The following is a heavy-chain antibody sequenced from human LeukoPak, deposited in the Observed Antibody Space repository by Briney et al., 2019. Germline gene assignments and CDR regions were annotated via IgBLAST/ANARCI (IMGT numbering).Heavy chain of an antibody. Sequence: ASVKVSCKASGYTFTGYYMHWVRQAPGQGLEWMGWINPNRGGTNYAQKFQGRVAMTRDTSISTAYMELSRLRSDDTAVYYCASGLRIVVAPDDAFDIWGQGTLVTVSS. V-gene: IGHV1-2*02. CDR3: ASGLRIVVAPDDAFDI. J-gene: IGHJ3*02. CDR1: GYTFTGYY. CDR2: INPNRGGT. D-gene: IGHD2-2*01.